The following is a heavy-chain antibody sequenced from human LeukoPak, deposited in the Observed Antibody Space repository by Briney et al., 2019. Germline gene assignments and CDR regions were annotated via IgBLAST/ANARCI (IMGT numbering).Heavy chain of an antibody. D-gene: IGHD3-22*01. CDR1: GGSISSGSYY. Sequence: SETLSLTCTVSGGSISSGSYYWSWIRQPAGKGLEWIGRIYTSGSTNYNPSLKSRVTISVDTSKNQFSLKLSSVTAADTAVYYCARDRPNYDSSGYYFGGAFDIWGQGTMVTVSS. J-gene: IGHJ3*02. CDR3: ARDRPNYDSSGYYFGGAFDI. CDR2: IYTSGST. V-gene: IGHV4-61*02.